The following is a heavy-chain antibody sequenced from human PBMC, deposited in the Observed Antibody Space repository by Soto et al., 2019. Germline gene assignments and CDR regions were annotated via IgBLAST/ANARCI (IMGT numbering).Heavy chain of an antibody. CDR3: ARDRIIGTSYSDY. D-gene: IGHD1-7*01. Sequence: RSETLSLTCTVSSGSINSFYWAWIRQPAGKGLEWIGRIHSSGTTNYNPSLSSRVTMSVDPSKNQFSLRLTSVTAADTAVYYCARDRIIGTSYSDYWGQGMLVTVSS. V-gene: IGHV4-4*07. J-gene: IGHJ4*02. CDR1: SGSINSFY. CDR2: IHSSGTT.